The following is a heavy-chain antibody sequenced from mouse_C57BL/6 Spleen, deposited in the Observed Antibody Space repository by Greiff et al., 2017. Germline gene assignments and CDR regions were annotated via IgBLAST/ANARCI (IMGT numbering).Heavy chain of an antibody. J-gene: IGHJ4*01. V-gene: IGHV1-26*01. Sequence: EVQLQQSGPELVKPGASVKISCKASGYTFTDYYMNWVKQSHGKSLAWIGDINPNNGGTSYNQKFKGKATLTVDKSSSTAYMELRSLTSEDSAGYYCARDSPGAMDYWGQGTSVTGSS. CDR1: GYTFTDYY. CDR3: ARDSPGAMDY. CDR2: INPNNGGT.